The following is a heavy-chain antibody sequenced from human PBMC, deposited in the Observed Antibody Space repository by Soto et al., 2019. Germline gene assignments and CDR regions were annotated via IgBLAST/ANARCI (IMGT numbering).Heavy chain of an antibody. CDR1: GITISNYP. J-gene: IGHJ1*01. V-gene: IGHV3-23*01. CDR2: ISGSGDRT. Sequence: EVQLLESGGGLVQPGGSLRLSCAASGITISNYPMSWVRQAPGKGLDWVSGISGSGDRTYYAASAKGRFTISKDISKNSLSLQLDNLGVEDTAVYFCVKDDGGYPSTAPHWGQGTLVTVSS. CDR3: VKDDGGYPSTAPH. D-gene: IGHD3-22*01.